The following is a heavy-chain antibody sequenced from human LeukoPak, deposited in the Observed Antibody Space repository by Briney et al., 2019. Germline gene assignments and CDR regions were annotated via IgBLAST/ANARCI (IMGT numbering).Heavy chain of an antibody. Sequence: GGSLRLSCAASGFTFSSYAMNWVRQAPGKGLEWVSSISSSSSYIYYADSVKGRFTISRDNAKNSLYLQMNSLRAEDTAVYYCARAPSPLAVAGTDYWGQGTLVTVSS. D-gene: IGHD6-19*01. CDR2: ISSSSSYI. CDR3: ARAPSPLAVAGTDY. J-gene: IGHJ4*02. V-gene: IGHV3-21*01. CDR1: GFTFSSYA.